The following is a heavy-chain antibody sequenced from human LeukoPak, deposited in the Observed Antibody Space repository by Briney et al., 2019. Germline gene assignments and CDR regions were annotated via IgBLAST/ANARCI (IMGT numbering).Heavy chain of an antibody. D-gene: IGHD1-26*01. CDR3: ARDPFPVVGATGSAFDI. V-gene: IGHV4-61*01. J-gene: IGHJ3*02. CDR1: GGSIRSSYYY. CDR2: IYYSGST. Sequence: SETLSLTCTVSGGSIRSSYYYWGWIRQPPGKGLEWIRYIYYSGSTNYNPSLKSRVTISVDTSKNQFSLKLSSVTAADTAVYYCARDPFPVVGATGSAFDIWGQGTMVTVSS.